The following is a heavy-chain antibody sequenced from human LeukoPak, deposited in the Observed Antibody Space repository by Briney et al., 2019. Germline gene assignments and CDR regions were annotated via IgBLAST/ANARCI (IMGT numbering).Heavy chain of an antibody. Sequence: GGSLRLSCAASEFTFSGHQVSWVRQAPGKGPEWVAKIIQDGSEKYYMDSVKGRFIISRDNGKNSLYLQMNSLRVEDTAVYYCARDWRQDNAFDLWGQGTMVTVSS. CDR2: IIQDGSEK. V-gene: IGHV3-7*01. CDR1: EFTFSGHQ. CDR3: ARDWRQDNAFDL. J-gene: IGHJ3*01. D-gene: IGHD2-15*01.